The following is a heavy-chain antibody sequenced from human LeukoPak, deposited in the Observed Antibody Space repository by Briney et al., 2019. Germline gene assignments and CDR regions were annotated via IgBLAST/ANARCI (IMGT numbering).Heavy chain of an antibody. J-gene: IGHJ5*02. D-gene: IGHD3-22*01. CDR3: ASGPKAYYDSSGKYNWFDP. Sequence: SETLSLTCTVSGGSISSYYWSWIRQPPGKGLEWIGYIYYSGSTYYNPSLKSRVTISVDTSKNQFSLKLSSVTAADTAVYYCASGPKAYYDSSGKYNWFDPWGQGTLVTVSS. CDR1: GGSISSYY. V-gene: IGHV4-59*08. CDR2: IYYSGST.